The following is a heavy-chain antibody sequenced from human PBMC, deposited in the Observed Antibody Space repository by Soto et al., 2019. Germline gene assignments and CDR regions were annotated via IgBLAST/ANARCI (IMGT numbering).Heavy chain of an antibody. CDR2: ISYGGSNK. CDR1: GFTFSSYA. CDR3: ARDSFDY. Sequence: HPGGSLRLSCAASGFTFSSYAMHWVRQAPGKGLEWVAVISYGGSNKYYADSVKGRFTISRDNSKNTLYLQMNSLRAEDTAVYYCARDSFDYWGQGTLVTVSS. V-gene: IGHV3-30-3*01. J-gene: IGHJ4*02.